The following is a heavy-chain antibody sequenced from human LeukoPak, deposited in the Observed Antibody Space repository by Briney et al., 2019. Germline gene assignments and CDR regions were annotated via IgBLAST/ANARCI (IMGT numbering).Heavy chain of an antibody. J-gene: IGHJ1*01. CDR2: INPNSGGT. CDR1: GYTFTGYY. D-gene: IGHD1-26*01. V-gene: IGHV1-2*02. CDR3: ARTLNSGSYYIRYFQH. Sequence: GASVKVSGKASGYTFTGYYMHWVRQAPGQGLEWMGWINPNSGGTNYAQKFQGRVTMTRDTSISTAYMELSRLRSDDTAVYYCARTLNSGSYYIRYFQHWGQGTLVTVSS.